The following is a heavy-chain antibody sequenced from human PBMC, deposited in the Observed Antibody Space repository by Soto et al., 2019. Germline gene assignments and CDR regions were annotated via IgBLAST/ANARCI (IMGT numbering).Heavy chain of an antibody. CDR3: AHRADVRGNWDGGYFDS. D-gene: IGHD1-1*01. V-gene: IGHV2-5*02. Sequence: QITLKESGPPRVKPTQTLTLTCVFSGFSLSTSGVGVGWIRQPPGKALEWLAFVYWDDDNRYSPSLKTRLVVTKDTSKKEVTLTMTNMDPVDTATYYYAHRADVRGNWDGGYFDSWGQGIPVTVSS. J-gene: IGHJ4*02. CDR1: GFSLSTSGVG. CDR2: VYWDDDN.